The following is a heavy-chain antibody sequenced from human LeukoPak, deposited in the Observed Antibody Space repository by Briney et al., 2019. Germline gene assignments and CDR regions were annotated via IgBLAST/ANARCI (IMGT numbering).Heavy chain of an antibody. D-gene: IGHD2-15*01. V-gene: IGHV4-39*07. CDR3: ASDRIEVDAFDI. Sequence: SETLSLTCTVSGDSISSGPYYWGWIRQPPGKGLEWIGNIYYGENTYYNPSLKSRVTISVDTSKNQFSLKLSSVTAADTAVYYCASDRIEVDAFDIWGQGTMVTVSS. J-gene: IGHJ3*02. CDR1: GDSISSGPYY. CDR2: IYYGENT.